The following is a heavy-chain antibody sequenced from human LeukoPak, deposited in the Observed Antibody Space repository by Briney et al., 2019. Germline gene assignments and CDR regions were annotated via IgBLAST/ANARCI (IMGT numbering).Heavy chain of an antibody. V-gene: IGHV4-4*07. CDR1: GGSIRSYY. Sequence: SETLSLTCTVSGGSIRSYYWSWIRQPAGKGLEWIGRIYTSGSTNYNPSLKSRVTMSVDTSKNQFSLKLSSVTAADTAVYYCARDLVRGVIQAFDIWGQGTMVTVSS. CDR2: IYTSGST. D-gene: IGHD3-10*01. CDR3: ARDLVRGVIQAFDI. J-gene: IGHJ3*02.